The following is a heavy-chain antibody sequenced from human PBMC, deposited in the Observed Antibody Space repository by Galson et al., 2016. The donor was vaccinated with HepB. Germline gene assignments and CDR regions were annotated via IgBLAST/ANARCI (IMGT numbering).Heavy chain of an antibody. D-gene: IGHD4-23*01. CDR3: ARRRLGGAAQLLSAGLDV. Sequence: SLRLSCAGSGFSFSSHGMAWVRQAPGKGLEWVANIKEGGRDRDKYYVDSVRGRFSISRDDAENSLSLRMDSLRTEDTAVYYCARRRLGGAAQLLSAGLDVWGQGTMITVSS. V-gene: IGHV3-7*03. CDR2: IKEGGRDRDK. CDR1: GFSFSSHG. J-gene: IGHJ6*02.